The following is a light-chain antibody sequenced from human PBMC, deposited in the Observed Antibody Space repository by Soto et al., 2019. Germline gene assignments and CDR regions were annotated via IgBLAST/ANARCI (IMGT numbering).Light chain of an antibody. CDR1: QSISSW. Sequence: DIQMTQSPSSLSASVGDRVTINCRASQSISSWLAWYQQKPGKAPKLLIYKASSLESGVPSRFSGSGSGPEFTLTISSLQPDDFATYYCQQYNSYSTFGQGTKVDIK. CDR3: QQYNSYST. V-gene: IGKV1-5*03. CDR2: KAS. J-gene: IGKJ1*01.